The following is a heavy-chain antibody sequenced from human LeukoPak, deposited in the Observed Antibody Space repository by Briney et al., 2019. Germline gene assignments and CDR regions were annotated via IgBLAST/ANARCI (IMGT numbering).Heavy chain of an antibody. D-gene: IGHD2-2*01. V-gene: IGHV5-51*01. J-gene: IGHJ3*02. CDR3: ARRAYHDAFDI. CDR1: GYSFTSYW. Sequence: GESLKTSCKGSGYSFTSYWIAWVRQMPGKGLEWMGIIYPGDSDTTYSPSFQGQVTISADKSISTAYLQWSSLKASDTAMYYCARRAYHDAFDIWGQGTMVTVSS. CDR2: IYPGDSDT.